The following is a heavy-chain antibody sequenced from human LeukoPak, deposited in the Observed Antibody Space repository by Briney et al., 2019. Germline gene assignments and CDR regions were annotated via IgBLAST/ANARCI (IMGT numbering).Heavy chain of an antibody. D-gene: IGHD6-19*01. V-gene: IGHV1-2*02. CDR3: ARGTGYSSGWYGDY. CDR2: INPNSGGT. J-gene: IGHJ4*02. CDR1: GYTFTGYY. Sequence: GASVKVSCKASGYTFTGYYMHWVRQAPGQGLEWMGWINPNSGGTNYAQKFQGRVTKTRDTSISTAYMELSRLRSDDTAVYYCARGTGYSSGWYGDYWGQGTLVTVSS.